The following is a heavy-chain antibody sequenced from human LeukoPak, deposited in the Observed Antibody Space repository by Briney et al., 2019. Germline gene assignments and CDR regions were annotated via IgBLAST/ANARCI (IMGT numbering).Heavy chain of an antibody. J-gene: IGHJ4*02. D-gene: IGHD3-22*01. CDR3: ARGRDDSSGYRFDY. Sequence: PSETLSLTCAVYGGSFSGYYWSWIRQPPGKGLEWIGEINHSGSTYYNPSLKSRVTISVDTSKNQFSLKLSSVTAADTAVYYCARGRDDSSGYRFDYWGQGTLVTVSS. CDR1: GGSFSGYY. CDR2: INHSGST. V-gene: IGHV4-34*01.